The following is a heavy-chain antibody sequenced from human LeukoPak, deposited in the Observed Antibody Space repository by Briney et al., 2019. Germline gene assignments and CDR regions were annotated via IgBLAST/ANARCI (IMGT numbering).Heavy chain of an antibody. CDR1: GGSFSGYY. CDR2: INHSGST. J-gene: IGHJ5*02. D-gene: IGHD3-10*01. Sequence: PETLSLTCAVSGGSFSGYYWSWIRQPPGKGLEWIGEINHSGSTNYNPSPKSRVTISVDTSKNQFSLKLSSVTAADTAVYYCARRRRWGSGSYGNWFDPWGQGTLVTVSS. V-gene: IGHV4-34*01. CDR3: ARRRRWGSGSYGNWFDP.